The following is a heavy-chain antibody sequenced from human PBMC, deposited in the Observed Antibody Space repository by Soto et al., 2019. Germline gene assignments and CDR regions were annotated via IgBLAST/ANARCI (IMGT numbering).Heavy chain of an antibody. D-gene: IGHD1-1*01. CDR3: VRDGTKTLRDWFDP. CDR2: IYATGTT. V-gene: IGHV4-4*07. Sequence: SETLSLTCTVSGASISGFYWSWIRKSAGKGLEWIGRIYATGTTDYSPSLKSRVMMSVDTSKRQFSLKLRSVTAADTAVYYCVRDGTKTLRDWFDPWGQGISVTVSS. J-gene: IGHJ5*02. CDR1: GASISGFY.